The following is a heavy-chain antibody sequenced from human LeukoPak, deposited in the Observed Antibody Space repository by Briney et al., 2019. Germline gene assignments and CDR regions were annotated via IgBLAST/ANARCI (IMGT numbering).Heavy chain of an antibody. D-gene: IGHD1-26*01. CDR2: INPSGGST. J-gene: IGHJ4*02. CDR3: AREKRDSGSYYYFDY. Sequence: ASVKVSCKASGYTFTSYYMHWVRQAPGQGLEWMGIINPSGGSTSYAQKFQGRVTMTRDTSTGTVYMELSSLRSEDTAAYYCAREKRDSGSYYYFDYWGQGTLVTVSS. V-gene: IGHV1-46*01. CDR1: GYTFTSYY.